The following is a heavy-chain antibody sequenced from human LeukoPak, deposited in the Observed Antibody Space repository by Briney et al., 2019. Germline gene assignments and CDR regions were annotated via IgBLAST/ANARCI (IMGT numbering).Heavy chain of an antibody. Sequence: GGSPRLSCVASGFSFNSYWMSWVRQAPGKGLEWVANIKQDGSEKSYVGSVKGRFTISRDNAKNSLYLQMNSLRAADTAIYFCAKGAWNFDLWGRGTLVSVSS. J-gene: IGHJ2*01. V-gene: IGHV3-7*01. CDR3: AKGAWNFDL. CDR2: IKQDGSEK. CDR1: GFSFNSYW.